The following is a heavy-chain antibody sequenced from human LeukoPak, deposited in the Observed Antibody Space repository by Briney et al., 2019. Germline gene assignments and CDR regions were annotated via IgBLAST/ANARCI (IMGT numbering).Heavy chain of an antibody. D-gene: IGHD3-3*02. CDR3: AKVSSYYYYYMDV. Sequence: GGTLRLSCAASGFTFSSYGMSWVRQAPGKGLEWVSAISGSGGSTYYADSVKGRFTISRDNSKNTPYLQMNSLRAEDTAVYYCAKVSSYYYYYMDVWGKGTTVTVSS. CDR1: GFTFSSYG. V-gene: IGHV3-23*01. J-gene: IGHJ6*03. CDR2: ISGSGGST.